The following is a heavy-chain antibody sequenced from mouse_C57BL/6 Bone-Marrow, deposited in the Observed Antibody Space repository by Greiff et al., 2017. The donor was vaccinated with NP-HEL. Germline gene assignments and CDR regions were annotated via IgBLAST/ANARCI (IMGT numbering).Heavy chain of an antibody. CDR2: IDPSDSYT. Sequence: VQLQQPGAELVMPGASVKLSCKASGYTFTSYWMHWVKQRPGQGLEWIGEIDPSDSYTNYNQKFKGKSTLTVDKSSSTAYMQLSSLTSEDSAVYYCARHNYAWFAYWGQGTLVTVSA. CDR3: ARHNYAWFAY. CDR1: GYTFTSYW. D-gene: IGHD1-2*01. V-gene: IGHV1-69*01. J-gene: IGHJ3*01.